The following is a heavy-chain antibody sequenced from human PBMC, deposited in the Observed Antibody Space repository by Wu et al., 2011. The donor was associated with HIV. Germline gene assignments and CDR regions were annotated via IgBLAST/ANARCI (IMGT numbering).Heavy chain of an antibody. CDR2: INPNSGGT. D-gene: IGHD3-22*01. Sequence: EVKKPGASVKVSCKASGYTFTGYYIHWVRQAPGQGLEWMGWINPNSGGTNYAQKFQGRVTMTRDTSISTAYVELSRVRSDDTAVYYCARDRDSSAYGAEFDYWGQGTLVTVSS. CDR1: GYTFTGYY. V-gene: IGHV1-2*02. CDR3: ARDRDSSAYGAEFDY. J-gene: IGHJ4*02.